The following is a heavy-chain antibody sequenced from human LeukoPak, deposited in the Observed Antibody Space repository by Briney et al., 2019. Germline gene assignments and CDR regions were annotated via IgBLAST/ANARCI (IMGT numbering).Heavy chain of an antibody. Sequence: GESLKISCKGSGYSFTSYWISWVRQMPGKGLGWMGRIDPSDSYTNYSPSFQGHVTISADKSISTAYLQWSSLKASDTAMYYCARVKYSSSWSLGDYWGQGTLVTVSS. CDR1: GYSFTSYW. CDR2: IDPSDSYT. CDR3: ARVKYSSSWSLGDY. J-gene: IGHJ4*02. V-gene: IGHV5-10-1*01. D-gene: IGHD6-13*01.